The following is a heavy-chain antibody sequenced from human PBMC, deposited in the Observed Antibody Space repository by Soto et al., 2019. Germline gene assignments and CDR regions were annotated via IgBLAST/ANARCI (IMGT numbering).Heavy chain of an antibody. CDR1: GYTFSNYG. J-gene: IGHJ4*02. CDR3: ARGRYNWNHQFDY. V-gene: IGHV1-18*01. D-gene: IGHD1-20*01. CDR2: ISAYNGNI. Sequence: ASVKVSCKASGYTFSNYGISWVRQAPGQGLEWMGWISAYNGNIKFAQKVQGRVTMTTDTFTSTAYMELSSLRSEDTAVYYCARGRYNWNHQFDYWGQGTLVTVSS.